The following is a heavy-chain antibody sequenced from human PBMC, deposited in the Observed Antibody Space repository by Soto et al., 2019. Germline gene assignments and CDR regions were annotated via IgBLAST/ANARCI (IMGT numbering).Heavy chain of an antibody. CDR3: ARNRLRQYYYGMDV. CDR1: GYSFANYW. D-gene: IGHD5-12*01. V-gene: IGHV5-51*01. CDR2: IYAGDSDT. Sequence: PGESLKICCQGSGYSFANYWIAWVRQMPGKGLEWVGVIYAGDSDTRYSPSFRGQVTISANKSISHVYLQWSSLKASDTAMYYCARNRLRQYYYGMDVWGQGTTVTVSS. J-gene: IGHJ6*02.